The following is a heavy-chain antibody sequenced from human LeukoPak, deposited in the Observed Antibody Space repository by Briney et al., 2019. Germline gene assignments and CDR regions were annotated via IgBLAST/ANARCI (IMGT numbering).Heavy chain of an antibody. Sequence: SETLSLTCAVYGGSFSGYYWSWIRQPPGKGLEWIGEINHSGSTNYNPSLKSRVTISVDTSKNQFSLKLSSVTAADTAVYYCARHVSIAAAASNWFDPWGQGTLATVSS. V-gene: IGHV4-34*01. J-gene: IGHJ5*02. CDR1: GGSFSGYY. CDR3: ARHVSIAAAASNWFDP. D-gene: IGHD6-13*01. CDR2: INHSGST.